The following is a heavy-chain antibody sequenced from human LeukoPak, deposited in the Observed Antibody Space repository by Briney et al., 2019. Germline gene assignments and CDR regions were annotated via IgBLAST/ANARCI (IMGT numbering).Heavy chain of an antibody. CDR1: GYTFTRYA. D-gene: IGHD2-21*02. CDR3: ETARCGGDCYSEAFYYGMDV. Sequence: ASVKVSCKASGYTFTRYAINWLRQAPGQGLEWMGGSIPIFGTANYAQKFQGRVTITADESTSTACLDVSSLRSEGAAGCYCETARCGGDCYSEAFYYGMDVWGQGTKATVSS. CDR2: SIPIFGTA. V-gene: IGHV1-69*13. J-gene: IGHJ6*02.